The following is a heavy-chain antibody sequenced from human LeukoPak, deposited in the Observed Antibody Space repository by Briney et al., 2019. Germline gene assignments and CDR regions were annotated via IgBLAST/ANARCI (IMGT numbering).Heavy chain of an antibody. CDR2: ISTESGHT. CDR3: ARVENLPYNKKYYFDY. CDR1: GYTFTTYG. Sequence: ASVRVSCKVSGYTFTTYGIAWFRQAPGQGLEWMGWISTESGHTNYAQKLQGRVAMTRETSTSTVYMELRSLRSDDTAVYYCARVENLPYNKKYYFDYWGQGTLLTVAS. D-gene: IGHD5-24*01. J-gene: IGHJ4*02. V-gene: IGHV1-18*01.